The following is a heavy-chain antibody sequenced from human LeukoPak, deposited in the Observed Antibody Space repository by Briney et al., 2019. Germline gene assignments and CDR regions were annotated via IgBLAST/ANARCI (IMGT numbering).Heavy chain of an antibody. J-gene: IGHJ6*03. CDR2: VDHTGST. D-gene: IGHD1-1*01. CDR1: DDSITMYY. V-gene: IGHV4-59*01. CDR3: ARGRVSSSTWYSTYYYYFYMDV. Sequence: TSETLSLTCSVSDDSITMYYWTWIRQPPGKGLEWLGYVDHTGSTNFNPSLNGRVSISRDTTKNLFSLRLRSVTAADTAVYFCARGRVSSSTWYSTYYYYFYMDVWGKGTTVTVSS.